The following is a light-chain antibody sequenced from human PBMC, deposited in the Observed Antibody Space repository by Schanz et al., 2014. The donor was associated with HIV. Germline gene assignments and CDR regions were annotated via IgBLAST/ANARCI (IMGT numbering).Light chain of an antibody. Sequence: DIQMTQSPSTLSASVGDRVTITCRASQSINNWLAWYQQKPGKAPNLLIYQASILKTGVPSRFSGSGSVTEFNLTISSLRPDDFGTYFCHQYDSSSWTFGQGTKVEIK. CDR1: QSINNW. V-gene: IGKV1-5*03. CDR2: QAS. CDR3: HQYDSSSWT. J-gene: IGKJ1*01.